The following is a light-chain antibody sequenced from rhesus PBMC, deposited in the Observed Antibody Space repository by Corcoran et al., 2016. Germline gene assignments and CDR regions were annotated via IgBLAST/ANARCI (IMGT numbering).Light chain of an antibody. Sequence: DIQMTQSPSSLSASVGDTVTITCRASQGISSYLNWFLQKPGKAPKLLIYAASSLESGVPSRFSGSGSGTEFTLTISSLQPEDFAAYYCLQHNSYPYSFGQGTKVEIK. V-gene: IGKV1-28*01. J-gene: IGKJ2*01. CDR3: LQHNSYPYS. CDR2: AAS. CDR1: QGISSY.